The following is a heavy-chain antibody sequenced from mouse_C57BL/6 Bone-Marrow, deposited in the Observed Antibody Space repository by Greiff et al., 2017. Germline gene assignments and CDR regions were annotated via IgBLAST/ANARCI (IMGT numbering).Heavy chain of an antibody. D-gene: IGHD3-2*02. J-gene: IGHJ4*01. Sequence: QVQLQQPGAELVKPGASVKVSCKASGYTFTSYWMHWVKQRPGQGLEWIGRIHPSDSATNYNQKFKGKATLTVDNSSSTAYMQLSSLTSEDSAVYYCATKTAQATYYYAMDYWGQGTSVTVSS. CDR2: IHPSDSAT. CDR1: GYTFTSYW. V-gene: IGHV1-74*01. CDR3: ATKTAQATYYYAMDY.